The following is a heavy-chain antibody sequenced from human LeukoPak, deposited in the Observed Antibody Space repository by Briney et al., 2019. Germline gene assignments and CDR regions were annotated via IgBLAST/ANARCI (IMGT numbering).Heavy chain of an antibody. D-gene: IGHD3-3*01. CDR1: GGYISSGGYY. CDR2: IYTTGST. Sequence: KPSETLSLTCIVSGGYISSGGYYWSWIRQPAGRGLEWIGRIYTTGSTNYNPSLKSRLTISVDTSKNQFSLKLSSVTAADTAVYYCAREEIFGVVTHYAFDIWGQGTMVTVSS. CDR3: AREEIFGVVTHYAFDI. J-gene: IGHJ3*02. V-gene: IGHV4-61*02.